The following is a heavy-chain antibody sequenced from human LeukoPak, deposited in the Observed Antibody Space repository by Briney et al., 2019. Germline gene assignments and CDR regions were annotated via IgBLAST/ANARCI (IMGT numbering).Heavy chain of an antibody. CDR3: AKDLTDSGSGWFDP. J-gene: IGHJ5*02. CDR2: ITGEGSK. D-gene: IGHD3-10*01. CDR1: GFTFEVFD. V-gene: IGHV3-43*02. Sequence: GGSLSLFCAVCGFTFEVFDMLGPRRARGGGVVGVSHITGEGSKYYADSVKGRFTISRDNSKNSLYLQMNSLRAEDTALYYCAKDLTDSGSGWFDPWGQGTLVTVSS.